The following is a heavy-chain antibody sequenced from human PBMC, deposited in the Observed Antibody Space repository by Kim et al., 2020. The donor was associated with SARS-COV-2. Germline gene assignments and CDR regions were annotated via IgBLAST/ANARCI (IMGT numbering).Heavy chain of an antibody. Sequence: GGSLRLSCAASGFTFSSNGMTWVRQAPGKGLEWVAHILQDGSEKYYVDSVKGRFTISRDNAKNSLYLQMNSLRAEDTAVYFCARDYSGSYDYWGQGTLVTVSS. V-gene: IGHV3-7*03. J-gene: IGHJ4*02. CDR3: ARDYSGSYDY. CDR2: ILQDGSEK. D-gene: IGHD6-19*01. CDR1: GFTFSSNG.